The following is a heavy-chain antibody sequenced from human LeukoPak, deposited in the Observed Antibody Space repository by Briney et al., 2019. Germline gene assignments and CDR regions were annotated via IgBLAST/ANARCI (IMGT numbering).Heavy chain of an antibody. J-gene: IGHJ4*02. CDR2: ISWNSGSI. V-gene: IGHV3-9*01. Sequence: GGSLRLSCAASGFTFDDYAMHWVRQAPGKGLEWVSGISWNSGSIGYADSVKGRFTISRDNAKNSLYLQTNSLRAEDTALYYCAKGPSLAYFDYWGQGTLVTVSS. D-gene: IGHD6-13*01. CDR3: AKGPSLAYFDY. CDR1: GFTFDDYA.